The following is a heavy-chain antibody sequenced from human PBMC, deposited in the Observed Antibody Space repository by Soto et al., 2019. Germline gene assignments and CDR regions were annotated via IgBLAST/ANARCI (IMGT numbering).Heavy chain of an antibody. D-gene: IGHD4-4*01. V-gene: IGHV1-18*01. CDR2: ISAYNGNT. CDR1: GYTFTSYG. CDR3: ARDVRGLQYRYYYYYGMDV. Sequence: ASVKVSCKASGYTFTSYGISWVRQAPGQGLEWMGWISAYNGNTNYAQKLQGRVTMTTDTSTSTAYMELRSLRSDDTAVYYCARDVRGLQYRYYYYYGMDVWGQGTTVTVSS. J-gene: IGHJ6*02.